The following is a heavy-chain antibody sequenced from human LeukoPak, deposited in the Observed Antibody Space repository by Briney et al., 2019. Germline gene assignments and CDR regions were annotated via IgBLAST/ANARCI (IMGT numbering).Heavy chain of an antibody. CDR1: RFTFNSYA. D-gene: IGHD5-12*01. Sequence: GSLRLSCAASRFTFNSYAMSWVRQAPGKGLEWVSVIGGSNGITFYVGSVKGRFTISRDNSKDTLYLQMNSLRAEDTAIYYCARNENSGWGYFDYWGQGTLVTVSS. J-gene: IGHJ4*02. CDR2: IGGSNGIT. CDR3: ARNENSGWGYFDY. V-gene: IGHV3-23*01.